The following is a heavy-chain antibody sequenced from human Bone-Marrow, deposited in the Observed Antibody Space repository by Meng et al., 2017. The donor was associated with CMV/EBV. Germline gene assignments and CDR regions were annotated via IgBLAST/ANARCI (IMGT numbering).Heavy chain of an antibody. CDR2: INWNGGST. V-gene: IGHV3-20*04. CDR1: GFTFDDYG. Sequence: LSGAASGFTFDDYGMSWVRQAPGKGLEWVSGINWNGGSTGYADSVKGRFTISRDNAKNSLYLQMNSLRAEDTALYYCARRVEWLLFDYWGQGTLVTVSS. J-gene: IGHJ4*02. D-gene: IGHD3-3*01. CDR3: ARRVEWLLFDY.